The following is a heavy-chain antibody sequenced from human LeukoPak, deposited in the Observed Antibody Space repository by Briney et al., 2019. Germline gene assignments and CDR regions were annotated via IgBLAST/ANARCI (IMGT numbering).Heavy chain of an antibody. CDR3: ARVRYFDWLFPSFDY. D-gene: IGHD3-9*01. CDR1: GYTFTGYY. CDR2: INPNSGGT. V-gene: IGHV1-2*02. Sequence: ASVKVSCKASGYTFTGYYMHWVRQAPGQGLEWMGWINPNSGGTNYAQKFQGRVTMTRDTSISTAYMELSRLRSDDTAVYYCARVRYFDWLFPSFDYWGQVTLVTVSS. J-gene: IGHJ4*02.